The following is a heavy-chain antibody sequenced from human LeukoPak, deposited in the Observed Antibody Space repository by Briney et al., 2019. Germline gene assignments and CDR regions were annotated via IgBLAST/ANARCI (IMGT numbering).Heavy chain of an antibody. CDR2: VSGSGDST. CDR1: GFTFSNYA. CDR3: AKFWDFGDYAIDY. Sequence: TGGSLRLSCAASGFTFSNYAMSWVRQAPGKRLEWVSAVSGSGDSTYYAGSVKGRFTISRDNSKNTVYLQMNSLRAEATAVYYCAKFWDFGDYAIDYWGQGTLVTVSS. J-gene: IGHJ4*02. V-gene: IGHV3-23*01. D-gene: IGHD4-17*01.